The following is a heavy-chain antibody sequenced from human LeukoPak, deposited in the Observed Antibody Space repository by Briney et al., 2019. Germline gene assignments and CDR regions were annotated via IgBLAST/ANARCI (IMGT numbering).Heavy chain of an antibody. Sequence: GGSLRLSCEVSGFTFTNYWMRWVRQAPGKGLEWVANINQDGSEKNYVDSVEGRFATSRDNAKNSLYLQMNSLRAEDTAVYYCVHGSYIFWGQGTLVTVSS. CDR2: INQDGSEK. D-gene: IGHD3-10*01. CDR1: GFTFTNYW. J-gene: IGHJ4*02. CDR3: VHGSYIF. V-gene: IGHV3-7*02.